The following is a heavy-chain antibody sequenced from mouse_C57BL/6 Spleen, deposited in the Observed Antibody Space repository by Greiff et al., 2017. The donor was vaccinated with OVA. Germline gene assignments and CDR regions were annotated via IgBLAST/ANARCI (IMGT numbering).Heavy chain of an antibody. CDR1: GFTFSSYA. D-gene: IGHD4-1*02. J-gene: IGHJ2*01. CDR2: ISDGGSYT. CDR3: ARSQLGRNYFDY. Sequence: EVQRVESGGGLVKPGGSLKLSCAASGFTFSSYAMSWVRQTPEKRLEWVATISDGGSYTYYPDNVKGRFTISRDHAKNNLYLQMSHLKSEDTAMYYCARSQLGRNYFDYWGQGTTLTVSS. V-gene: IGHV5-4*01.